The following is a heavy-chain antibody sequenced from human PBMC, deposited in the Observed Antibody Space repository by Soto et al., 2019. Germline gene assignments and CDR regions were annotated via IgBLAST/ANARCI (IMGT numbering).Heavy chain of an antibody. V-gene: IGHV3-15*07. J-gene: IGHJ4*02. D-gene: IGHD4-17*01. CDR1: GFTFSNAW. Sequence: EVQLVESGGGLVKPGGSLRLSCAASGFTFSNAWMNWVRQAPGKGLEWVGRIKSKIDGGTTDYAAPVKGRFTISRDDSKNTLYLQMNSLKTEDTAMYYCTTDYGDYTNFDYWGQGTLVTVSS. CDR2: IKSKIDGGTT. CDR3: TTDYGDYTNFDY.